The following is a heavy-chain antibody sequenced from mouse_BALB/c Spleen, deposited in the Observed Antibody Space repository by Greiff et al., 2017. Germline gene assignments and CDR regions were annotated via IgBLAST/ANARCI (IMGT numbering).Heavy chain of an antibody. CDR2: ILPGSGST. Sequence: QVQLKESGAELMKPGASVKISCKATGYTFSSYWIEWVKQRPGHGLEWIGEILPGSGSTNYNEKFKGKAKFTADTSSNTAYMQLSSLTSEDSAVYYCAKPSTGSGAMDYWGQGTSVTVSS. V-gene: IGHV1-9*01. J-gene: IGHJ4*01. CDR1: GYTFSSYW. D-gene: IGHD4-1*02. CDR3: AKPSTGSGAMDY.